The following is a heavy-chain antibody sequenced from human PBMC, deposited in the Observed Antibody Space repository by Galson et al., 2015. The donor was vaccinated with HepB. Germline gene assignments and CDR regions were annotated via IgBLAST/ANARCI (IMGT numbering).Heavy chain of an antibody. J-gene: IGHJ4*02. CDR3: ARALRSFFDY. V-gene: IGHV6-1*01. Sequence: CAISGDSVSSNSGAWNWIRQSPSRGLEWLRRTYYRSKWYNDYAISVKSRIIINPDTSKNQFSLQLNSVTPEDTAVYYCARALRSFFDYWGQGTLVTVSS. CDR1: GDSVSSNSGA. D-gene: IGHD3-10*01. CDR2: TYYRSKWYN.